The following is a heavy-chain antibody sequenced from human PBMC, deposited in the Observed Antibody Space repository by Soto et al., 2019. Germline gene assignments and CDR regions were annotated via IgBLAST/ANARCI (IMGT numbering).Heavy chain of an antibody. CDR1: GFSFSAYG. D-gene: IGHD4-17*01. Sequence: EVQLLESGGALEQPGGSLTLSCAVSGFSFSAYGMSWVRQAPGKGLEWISFISGGGGTIYYADSVKGRFISSRDNSKNTLYLQMTSLSVDDTAVYYCAKDRGNGDTLNIYSYYGIEVWGQGTTVTVSS. CDR2: ISGGGGTI. J-gene: IGHJ6*02. CDR3: AKDRGNGDTLNIYSYYGIEV. V-gene: IGHV3-23*01.